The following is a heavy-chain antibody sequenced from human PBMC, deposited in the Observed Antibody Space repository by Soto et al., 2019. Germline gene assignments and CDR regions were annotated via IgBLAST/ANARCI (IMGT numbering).Heavy chain of an antibody. CDR2: IYWDDDE. CDR3: AHSRNLITEDAQVGDFDY. D-gene: IGHD3-10*01. V-gene: IGHV2-5*02. Sequence: QISLKESGPTLVKPTQTLKLTCSFSGFSLTTDGEGVGWVRQPPGEALEWLALIYWDDDERYSLSLKTRLTITKDLSKNQVVLIMTNMDPVDTATYYCAHSRNLITEDAQVGDFDYWGQGTLVTVSS. J-gene: IGHJ4*02. CDR1: GFSLTTDGEG.